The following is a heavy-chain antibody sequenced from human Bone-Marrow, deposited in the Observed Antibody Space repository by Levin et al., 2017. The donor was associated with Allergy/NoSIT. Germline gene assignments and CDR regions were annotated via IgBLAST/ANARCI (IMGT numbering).Heavy chain of an antibody. V-gene: IGHV3-30*03. Sequence: GESLKISCVASGFLFSRYGVHWVRQVPGKGLEWLAAISYDGSDKSYADFVKGRFTLSRDNSKNTLYLQMNRLRPDDTAVYYCARDQEGIALAGLIDHWGQGTLVTVSS. CDR3: ARDQEGIALAGLIDH. J-gene: IGHJ4*02. CDR2: ISYDGSDK. CDR1: GFLFSRYG. D-gene: IGHD6-19*01.